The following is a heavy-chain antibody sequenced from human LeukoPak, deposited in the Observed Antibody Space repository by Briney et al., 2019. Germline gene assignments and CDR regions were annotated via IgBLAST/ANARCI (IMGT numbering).Heavy chain of an antibody. Sequence: GRSLRLSCAASGFTFSSYGMHWVRQAPGKGLEWVAVIWYDGSNKYYADSVEGRFTISRDNSKNTLYLQMNSLRAEDTAVYYCAKGTSYCSYWGQGTLVTVSS. CDR3: AKGTSYCSY. CDR2: IWYDGSNK. V-gene: IGHV3-33*06. J-gene: IGHJ4*02. D-gene: IGHD1-26*01. CDR1: GFTFSSYG.